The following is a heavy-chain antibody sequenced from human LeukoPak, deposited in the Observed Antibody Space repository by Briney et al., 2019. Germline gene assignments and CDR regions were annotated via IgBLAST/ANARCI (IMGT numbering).Heavy chain of an antibody. CDR2: ISYDGGNK. V-gene: IGHV3-30-3*01. CDR3: ARDPGNLRYGSAISQNPLDY. Sequence: PGRSLRLSCAASGFTFSNYAMHWVRQAPGKGLEWVTVISYDGGNKYYADSVKGRFTISRDNSKNTLYLQMNSLRPEDTAVYYCARDPGNLRYGSAISQNPLDYWGQGTLVTVSS. D-gene: IGHD3-10*01. CDR1: GFTFSNYA. J-gene: IGHJ4*02.